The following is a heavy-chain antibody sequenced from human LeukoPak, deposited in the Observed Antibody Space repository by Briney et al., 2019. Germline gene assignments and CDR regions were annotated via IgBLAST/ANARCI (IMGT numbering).Heavy chain of an antibody. CDR1: GYTFTSYD. J-gene: IGHJ5*02. V-gene: IGHV1-8*01. CDR3: ARERIAARGWFDP. D-gene: IGHD6-6*01. CDR2: MNPNSGNT. Sequence: ASVRVSCKASGYTFTSYDINWVRQATGRGLEWMGWMNPNSGNTGYAQKFQGRVTMTRNTSISTAYMELSSLRSEDTAVYYCARERIAARGWFDPWGQGTLVTVSS.